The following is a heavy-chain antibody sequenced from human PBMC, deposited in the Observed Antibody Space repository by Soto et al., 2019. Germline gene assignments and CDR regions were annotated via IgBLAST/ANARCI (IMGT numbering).Heavy chain of an antibody. CDR3: ARRGSR. J-gene: IGHJ3*01. Sequence: EVHLVESGGGLVQPGGSLRLSCAASGFTFSSSEMYWVRQAPGKGLEWISYIHPGGQTIFYAESVKGRFTISRDNAKHSVYLQMNSLRDEDTAVYYCARRGSRWGRGTKVTVSS. V-gene: IGHV3-48*03. CDR2: IHPGGQTI. D-gene: IGHD2-15*01. CDR1: GFTFSSSE.